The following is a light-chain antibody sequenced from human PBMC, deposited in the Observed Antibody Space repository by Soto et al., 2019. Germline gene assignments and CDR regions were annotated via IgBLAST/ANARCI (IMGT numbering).Light chain of an antibody. V-gene: IGKV3-15*01. Sequence: EIVMTQSPAPLSVSPGERATLSCRASQSVSSNLAWYQQKPGQAPRLLIYGASTRATGIPARFSGSGSGTECTLTISSLQSEDFAVYYCQQYNNWPWTFGQGTKVDIK. CDR3: QQYNNWPWT. CDR2: GAS. J-gene: IGKJ1*01. CDR1: QSVSSN.